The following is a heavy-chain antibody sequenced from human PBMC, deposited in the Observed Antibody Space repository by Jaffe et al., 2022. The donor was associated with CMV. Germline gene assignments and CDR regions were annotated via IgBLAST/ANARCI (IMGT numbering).Heavy chain of an antibody. J-gene: IGHJ4*02. D-gene: IGHD3-3*01. Sequence: EVQLVESGGGLVKPGGSLRLSCAASGFTFSSYSMNWVRQAPGKGLEWVSSISSSSSYIYYADSVKGRFTISRDNAKNSLYLQMNSLRAEDTAVYYCASGTVRFLEWPDRGFDYWGQGTLVTVSS. V-gene: IGHV3-21*01. CDR3: ASGTVRFLEWPDRGFDY. CDR2: ISSSSSYI. CDR1: GFTFSSYS.